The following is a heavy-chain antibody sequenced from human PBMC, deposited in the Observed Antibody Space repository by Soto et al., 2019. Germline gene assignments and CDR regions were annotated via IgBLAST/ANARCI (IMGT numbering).Heavy chain of an antibody. CDR1: GGSFSGYY. Sequence: QVQLQQWGAGPLRPLETLSLTCGVSGGSFSGYYWAWIRQAPGKGLEWIGEINDRGSINYNPSLRKRVIISVDTSKNHYSRKLRSGTAADTAVEYCARESHDILTGPPWVWYFDLWGRGTLVTVSS. V-gene: IGHV4-34*01. CDR2: INDRGSI. D-gene: IGHD3-9*01. J-gene: IGHJ2*01. CDR3: ARESHDILTGPPWVWYFDL.